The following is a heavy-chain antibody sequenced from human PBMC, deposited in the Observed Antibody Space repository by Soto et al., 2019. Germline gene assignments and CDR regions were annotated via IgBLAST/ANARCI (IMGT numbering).Heavy chain of an antibody. CDR3: ASGLGTMVREAYYYYGMDV. Sequence: PGESLKLSCKGSGYSFTSYWIGWVRQMPGKGLEWMGIIYPGDSDTRYSPSFQGQVTISADKSISTAYLQWSSLKASDTAMYYCASGLGTMVREAYYYYGMDVWGQGTTVTVSS. D-gene: IGHD3-10*01. CDR1: GYSFTSYW. J-gene: IGHJ6*02. CDR2: IYPGDSDT. V-gene: IGHV5-51*01.